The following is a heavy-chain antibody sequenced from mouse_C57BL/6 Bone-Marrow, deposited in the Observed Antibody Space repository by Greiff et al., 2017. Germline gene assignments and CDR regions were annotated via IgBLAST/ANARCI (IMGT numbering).Heavy chain of an antibody. Sequence: QVQLQQPGAELVMPGASVKLSCKASGYTFTRYWMHWVKQRPGQGLEWIGEIDPSDSYTNYNQKFKGKSTLTVDKSSSTAYMQLSSLTSEDAAVYYSARDDYDFPHYDAMDYWGQGTSVTVSA. V-gene: IGHV1-69*01. CDR3: ARDDYDFPHYDAMDY. J-gene: IGHJ4*01. CDR2: IDPSDSYT. CDR1: GYTFTRYW. D-gene: IGHD2-4*01.